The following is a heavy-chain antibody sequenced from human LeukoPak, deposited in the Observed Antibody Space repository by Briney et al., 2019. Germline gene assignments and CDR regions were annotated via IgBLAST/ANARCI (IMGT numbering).Heavy chain of an antibody. CDR1: GFTFGSYS. V-gene: IGHV3-21*01. J-gene: IGHJ6*02. CDR2: ISSSSSYI. Sequence: PGGSLRLSCAASGFTFGSYSMNWVRQAPGKGLEWVSSISSSSSYIYYADSVKGRFTISRDNAKNSLYLQMNSLRAEDTAVYYCARVLPYYYDSSGPRHYYYGMDVWGQGTTVTVSS. CDR3: ARVLPYYYDSSGPRHYYYGMDV. D-gene: IGHD3-22*01.